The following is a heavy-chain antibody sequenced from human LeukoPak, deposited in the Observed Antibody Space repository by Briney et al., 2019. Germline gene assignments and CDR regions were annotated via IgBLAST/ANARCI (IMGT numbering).Heavy chain of an antibody. CDR2: IYSGGST. J-gene: IGHJ5*02. CDR1: GFTFSSHS. D-gene: IGHD2-2*01. CDR3: AKDIVVVPAAGDWFDP. V-gene: IGHV3-53*01. Sequence: PGGSLRLSCAASGFTFSSHSMNWVRQAPGKGLEWVSVIYSGGSTYYADSVKGRFTISRDNSKNTLYLQMNSLRAEDTAVYYCAKDIVVVPAAGDWFDPWGQGTLVTVSS.